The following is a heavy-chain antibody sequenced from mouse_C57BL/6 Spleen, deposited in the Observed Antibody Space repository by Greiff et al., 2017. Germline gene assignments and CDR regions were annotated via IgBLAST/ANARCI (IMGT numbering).Heavy chain of an antibody. CDR1: GYTFTSYW. D-gene: IGHD1-1*01. V-gene: IGHV1-52*01. CDR2: IDPSDSET. J-gene: IGHJ1*03. CDR3: ASRGSSPYFDV. Sequence: QVQLQQPGAELVRPGSSVKLSCKASGYTFTSYWMHWVKQRPIQGLEWIGNIDPSDSETHYNQKFKDKATLTVDKSSSTAYVQLSSLTSEDSAVYYCASRGSSPYFDVWGTGTTVTVSS.